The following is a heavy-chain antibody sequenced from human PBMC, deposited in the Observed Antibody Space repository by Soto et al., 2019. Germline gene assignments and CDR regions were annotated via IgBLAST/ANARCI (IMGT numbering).Heavy chain of an antibody. D-gene: IGHD3-10*01. Sequence: QLQLQESGPGLVKPWETLSLTCTVSGASVSSSTYYWGWVRQPPGKGLEWIGSVYRTGGTYYSPSLKSRVAISVDPSKKHLSLNLESVTAADTAVYFCFNGRYGSFDYWGQGTLVTVS. CDR1: GASVSSSTYY. CDR2: VYRTGGT. J-gene: IGHJ4*02. CDR3: FNGRYGSFDY. V-gene: IGHV4-39*02.